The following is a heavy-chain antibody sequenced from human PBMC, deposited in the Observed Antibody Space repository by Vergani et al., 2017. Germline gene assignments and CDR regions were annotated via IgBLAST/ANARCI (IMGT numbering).Heavy chain of an antibody. J-gene: IGHJ3*02. Sequence: QVQLQESGPGLVKPSQTLSLTCTVSGGSISSGGYYWSWIRQHPGKGLEWIGYIYYSGITYYNPSLKSRVTITVDTSKNQFSLKRSSVTAADTAVYYCAGDSGSVNAFDIWGQGTMVTVSS. V-gene: IGHV4-31*03. CDR1: GGSISSGGYY. D-gene: IGHD1-26*01. CDR3: AGDSGSVNAFDI. CDR2: IYYSGIT.